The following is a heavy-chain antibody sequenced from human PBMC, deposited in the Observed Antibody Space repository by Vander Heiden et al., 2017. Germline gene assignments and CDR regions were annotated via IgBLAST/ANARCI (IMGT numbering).Heavy chain of an antibody. Sequence: EVQLVESGGGLVKPGGSLRLSCAASGFTFSSDSRNWVRQAPGKGLEWVSSISSSSSYIYYADSVKGRFTISRDNAKNSLYLQMNNLRAEDTAVYYCARFQRGDDYWGQGTLVTVSS. CDR1: GFTFSSDS. CDR3: ARFQRGDDY. D-gene: IGHD1-1*01. V-gene: IGHV3-21*01. J-gene: IGHJ4*02. CDR2: ISSSSSYI.